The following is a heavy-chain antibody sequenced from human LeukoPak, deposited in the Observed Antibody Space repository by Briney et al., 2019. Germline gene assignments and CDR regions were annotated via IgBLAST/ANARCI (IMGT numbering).Heavy chain of an antibody. J-gene: IGHJ3*02. Sequence: PGGSLRLSCTASGFTFSNCWMSWVRQAPGKGLEWMANIKQDGSEKYYVDSVKGRFTISRDNAKNSLYLQMNSLRREDTALYYCARDVISTSQYDVFDIWGQGTMVTVSS. CDR2: IKQDGSEK. CDR3: ARDVISTSQYDVFDI. D-gene: IGHD2-2*01. V-gene: IGHV3-7*01. CDR1: GFTFSNCW.